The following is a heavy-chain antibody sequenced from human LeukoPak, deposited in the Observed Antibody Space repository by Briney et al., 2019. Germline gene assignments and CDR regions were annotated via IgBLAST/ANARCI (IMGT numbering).Heavy chain of an antibody. Sequence: SETLSLTCTVSGGSISSGGYYWSWIRQHPGKGLEWIGYIYYSGSTYYNPSLKSRVTISVDTSKDQFSLNLTSATAADTAVYYCARLKCISTTCPSRYVMDVWGQGTTVTVSS. D-gene: IGHD2-2*01. CDR1: GGSISSGGYY. CDR3: ARLKCISTTCPSRYVMDV. CDR2: IYYSGST. V-gene: IGHV4-31*03. J-gene: IGHJ6*02.